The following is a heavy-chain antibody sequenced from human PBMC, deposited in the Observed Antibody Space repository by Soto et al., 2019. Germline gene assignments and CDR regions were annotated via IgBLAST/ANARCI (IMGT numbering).Heavy chain of an antibody. Sequence: GGSLRLSCAASGFTVSSNYMSWVRQAPGKGLEWVSVIYSGGNTYYTDSVKGRFTISRDTSKTTLYLQMNSLTVEDTAIYYGAKALQGELLPTYFDYCGQGTLVTVYS. V-gene: IGHV3-66*01. CDR1: GFTVSSNY. CDR3: AKALQGELLPTYFDY. J-gene: IGHJ4*02. CDR2: IYSGGNT. D-gene: IGHD1-26*01.